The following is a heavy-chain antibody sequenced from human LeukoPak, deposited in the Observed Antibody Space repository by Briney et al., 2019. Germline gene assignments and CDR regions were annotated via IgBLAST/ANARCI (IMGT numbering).Heavy chain of an antibody. CDR2: ISGSGFIT. J-gene: IGHJ4*02. V-gene: IGHV3-23*01. CDR1: GFTFRSYG. CDR3: AKDYDRNHYESSGFFDS. D-gene: IGHD3-22*01. Sequence: GGSLRLSCAASGFTFRSYGMSWVRQAPGKGLEWVSAISGSGFITYYGDSVKGRFTISRDNSKNTLYLQMNNLRAEDTAVYYCAKDYDRNHYESSGFFDSWGQGTLVTVSS.